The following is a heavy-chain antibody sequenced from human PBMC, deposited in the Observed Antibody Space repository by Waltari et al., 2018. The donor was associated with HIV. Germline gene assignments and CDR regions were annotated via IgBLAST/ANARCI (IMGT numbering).Heavy chain of an antibody. CDR2: IYYNGST. V-gene: IGHV4-59*01. J-gene: IGHJ4*02. Sequence: QVQLQESGPGLVKPSETLSLTCTVSGGSISTYYWSWIRQPPGKGLEWIGYIYYNGSTNYNPSLKSRVTISVDTSKNQFSLKLSSVTAADTAVYYCARSHDSSGYYNFDYWGQGTLVTVSS. CDR3: ARSHDSSGYYNFDY. D-gene: IGHD3-22*01. CDR1: GGSISTYY.